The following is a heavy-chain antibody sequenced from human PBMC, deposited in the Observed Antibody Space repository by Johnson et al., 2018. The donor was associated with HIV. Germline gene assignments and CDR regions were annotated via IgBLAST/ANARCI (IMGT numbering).Heavy chain of an antibody. CDR1: GFTFGDYY. Sequence: QVQLVESGGGLVKPGGSLRLSCAASGFTFGDYYMSWIRQAPGKGLEWVAVISYDGSNKYYADSVKGRFTISRDNSKNTLYLQMNSLRAEDTAVYYCARVRGAFDIWGQGTMVTVSS. CDR2: ISYDGSNK. V-gene: IGHV3-30-3*01. J-gene: IGHJ3*02. CDR3: ARVRGAFDI.